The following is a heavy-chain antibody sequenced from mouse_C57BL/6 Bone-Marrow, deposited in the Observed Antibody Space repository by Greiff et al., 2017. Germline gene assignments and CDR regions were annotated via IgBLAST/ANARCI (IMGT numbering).Heavy chain of an antibody. Sequence: EVKLVESGGGLVKPGGSLKLSCAASGFTFSSYAMSWVRQTPEKRLEWVATISDGGSYTYYPANINGRFTISRDNAKNNLYLQMSHLKSEDPAMYYGARGWLLRDYAMDYWGQGTSVTVSS. CDR3: ARGWLLRDYAMDY. CDR1: GFTFSSYA. J-gene: IGHJ4*01. V-gene: IGHV5-4*03. CDR2: ISDGGSYT. D-gene: IGHD2-3*01.